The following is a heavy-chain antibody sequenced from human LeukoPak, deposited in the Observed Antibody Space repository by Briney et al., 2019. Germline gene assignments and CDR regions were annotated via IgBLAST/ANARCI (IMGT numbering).Heavy chain of an antibody. CDR1: GFTFSSYE. CDR3: ARDLTCSGGSCYSVAFDI. CDR2: ISSSGSTI. D-gene: IGHD2-15*01. J-gene: IGHJ3*02. V-gene: IGHV3-48*03. Sequence: PGGSLRLSCAASGFTFSSYEMNWVRQAPGKGLEWVSYISSSGSTIYYADSVKGRFTISRDNAKNSLYLQMNSLRAEDTAVYYCARDLTCSGGSCYSVAFDIWGQGTIVTVSS.